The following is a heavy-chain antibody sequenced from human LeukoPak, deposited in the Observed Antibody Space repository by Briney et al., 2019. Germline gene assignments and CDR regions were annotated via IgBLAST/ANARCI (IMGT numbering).Heavy chain of an antibody. J-gene: IGHJ6*03. CDR1: GGSISSYY. Sequence: SETLSLTCTVSGGSISSYYWSWIRQPPGKGLEWIGYIYYSGSTNYNPSLKSRVTISVDTSKNQFSLKLSSVTAADTAVYYCARVRGSAEFHDRDVWGKATTDSVSS. CDR3: ARVRGSAEFHDRDV. V-gene: IGHV4-59*01. D-gene: IGHD2-15*01. CDR2: IYYSGST.